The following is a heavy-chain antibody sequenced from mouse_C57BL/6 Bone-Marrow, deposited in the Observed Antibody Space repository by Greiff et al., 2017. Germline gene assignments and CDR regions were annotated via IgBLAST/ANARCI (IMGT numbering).Heavy chain of an antibody. CDR2: INPSNGGT. J-gene: IGHJ3*01. V-gene: IGHV1-53*01. CDR1: GYTFTSYW. Sequence: VQLQQPGTELVKPGASAKLSCKASGYTFTSYWMHWVKQRPGQGLEWIGNINPSNGGTNYNEKFKSKATLTVDKSSSTAYLQLSSLTSEDSAVYYCARSCYYVVPFAYWGQGTLVTVSA. CDR3: ARSCYYVVPFAY. D-gene: IGHD1-1*01.